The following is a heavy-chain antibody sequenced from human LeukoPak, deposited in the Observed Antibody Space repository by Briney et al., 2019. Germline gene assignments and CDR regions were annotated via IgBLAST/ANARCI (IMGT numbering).Heavy chain of an antibody. V-gene: IGHV1-18*01. Sequence: ASVKVSCKASGYTFTSYGISWVRQAPGQGLEWMGWISAYNGNTNYAQKLQGRVTMTTDTSTSTAYMELRSLRSDDTAVYYCARELYDFWSGYYTAPLYGMDVWGQGTTVTVSS. CDR2: ISAYNGNT. CDR1: GYTFTSYG. D-gene: IGHD3-3*01. CDR3: ARELYDFWSGYYTAPLYGMDV. J-gene: IGHJ6*02.